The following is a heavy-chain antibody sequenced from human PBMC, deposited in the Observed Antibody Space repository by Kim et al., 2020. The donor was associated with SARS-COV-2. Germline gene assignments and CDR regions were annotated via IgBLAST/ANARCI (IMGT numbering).Heavy chain of an antibody. J-gene: IGHJ6*02. D-gene: IGHD7-27*01. CDR3: AKDPNWGGGPYYYGMDV. V-gene: IGHV3-23*01. CDR2: ISGSGGST. Sequence: GGSLRLSCAASGFTFSSYAMSWVRQAPGKGLEWVSAISGSGGSTYYADSVKGRFTISRDNSKNTLYLQMNSLRAEDTAVYYCAKDPNWGGGPYYYGMDVWGQGTTVTVSS. CDR1: GFTFSSYA.